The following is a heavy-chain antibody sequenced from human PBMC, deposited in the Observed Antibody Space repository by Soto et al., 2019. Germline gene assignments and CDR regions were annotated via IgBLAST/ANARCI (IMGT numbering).Heavy chain of an antibody. Sequence: QVQLVQSGAEVKKPGASVKVSCKASGYTFTNYAFSWVRQAPGQGLEWMGWISAYNGNTNYPQKLQGRVIMTTDTSTSTAYMELRSLRSDDPDVYYCAKDLAAAGPFDCWGQGTLVTVSS. CDR2: ISAYNGNT. CDR1: GYTFTNYA. V-gene: IGHV1-18*01. J-gene: IGHJ4*02. CDR3: AKDLAAAGPFDC. D-gene: IGHD6-13*01.